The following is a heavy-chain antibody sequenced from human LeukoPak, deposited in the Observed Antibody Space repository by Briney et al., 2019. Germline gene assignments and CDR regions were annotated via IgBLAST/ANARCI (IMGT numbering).Heavy chain of an antibody. J-gene: IGHJ6*03. CDR3: ARGLGHNHFYYMDV. CDR2: ISSSSSYI. Sequence: GGSLRLSCAASGFTFSSYWMNWVRQAPGKGLEWVSSISSSSSYIYYADSVKGRFTISRDNAKNSLYLQMNSLRAEDTAVYYCARGLGHNHFYYMDVWGKGTTVTVSS. V-gene: IGHV3-21*01. D-gene: IGHD1-14*01. CDR1: GFTFSSYW.